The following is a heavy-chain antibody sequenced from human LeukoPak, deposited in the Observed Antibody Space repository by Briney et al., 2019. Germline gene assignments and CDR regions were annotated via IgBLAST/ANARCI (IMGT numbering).Heavy chain of an antibody. Sequence: PGGSLRLSCAASGFTFSSYAMSWVRQAPGKGLEWVSAISGSGGSTYYADSVKGRFTISRDNSKNTLYLQMISLRAEDTAVYYCAKNVVLVPAAERTYFDYWGQGTLVTVSS. V-gene: IGHV3-23*01. CDR2: ISGSGGST. CDR1: GFTFSSYA. J-gene: IGHJ4*02. CDR3: AKNVVLVPAAERTYFDY. D-gene: IGHD2-2*01.